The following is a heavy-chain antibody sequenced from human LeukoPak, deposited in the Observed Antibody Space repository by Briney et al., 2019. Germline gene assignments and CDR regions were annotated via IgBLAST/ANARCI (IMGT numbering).Heavy chain of an antibody. CDR1: GYTFTSYG. V-gene: IGHV1-18*01. J-gene: IGHJ4*02. Sequence: ASVKVSCKASGYTFTSYGISWVRQSPGQGLEWMGWISAYNGNTNYAQKLQGRVTMTTDTSTSTAYMELRSLRSDDTAVYYCAREGYDSSGYYIPRAYWGQGTLVTVSS. CDR3: AREGYDSSGYYIPRAY. D-gene: IGHD3-22*01. CDR2: ISAYNGNT.